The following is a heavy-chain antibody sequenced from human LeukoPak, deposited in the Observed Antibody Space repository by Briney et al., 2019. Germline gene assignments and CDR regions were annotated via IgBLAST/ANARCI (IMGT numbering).Heavy chain of an antibody. V-gene: IGHV3-66*01. Sequence: PGGSLRLSCAASESSVGSNYMTWVRQAPGKGLEWVSLIYSGGSTYYADSVKGRFTISRDNSKNTLYLQMGSLRAEDMAVYYCARGVELELAYTDVWGKGTTVTISS. J-gene: IGHJ6*03. CDR3: ARGVELELAYTDV. D-gene: IGHD1-1*01. CDR2: IYSGGST. CDR1: ESSVGSNY.